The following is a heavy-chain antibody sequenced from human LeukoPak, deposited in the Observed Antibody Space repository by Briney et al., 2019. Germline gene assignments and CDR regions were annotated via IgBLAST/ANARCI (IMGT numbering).Heavy chain of an antibody. CDR1: RYTFITYY. J-gene: IGHJ4*02. CDR2: INPSDITT. CDR3: ARQSLTRTTPFDY. Sequence: ASVKVSCKASRYTFITYYMHWVRQAPGQGLEWVGVINPSDITTSYAQKFLGRVTTTRDTSTSTVYMELSSLRFEDTAVYYCARQSLTRTTPFDYWGQGTLVTVSS. D-gene: IGHD1-20*01. V-gene: IGHV1-46*01.